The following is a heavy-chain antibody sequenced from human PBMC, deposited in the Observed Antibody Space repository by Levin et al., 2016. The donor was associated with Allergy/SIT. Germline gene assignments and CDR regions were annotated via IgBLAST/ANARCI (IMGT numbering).Heavy chain of an antibody. J-gene: IGHJ4*02. Sequence: WIRQPPGKGLEWVAVISYDGSNKYYADSVKGRFTISRDNSKNTLYLQMNSLRAEDTAVYYCAKVNRSYGPPYFDYWGQGTLVTVSS. CDR3: AKVNRSYGPPYFDY. V-gene: IGHV3-30*18. CDR2: ISYDGSNK. D-gene: IGHD5-18*01.